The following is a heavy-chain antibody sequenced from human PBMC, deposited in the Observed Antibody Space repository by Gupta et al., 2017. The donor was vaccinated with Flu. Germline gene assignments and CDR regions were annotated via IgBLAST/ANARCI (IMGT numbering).Heavy chain of an antibody. Sequence: QVQLQQWGAGLLKPSETLSLTCAVYGGSFSGYYWSWIRQPPGKGLEWSGESNHSGSTNYNPSLKSRVAISVDTSKNQFSLKLSSVTAADTAVYYCARVRWELLLGYYYYDMDVWGRGTAVTVSS. CDR2: SNHSGST. CDR1: GGSFSGYY. D-gene: IGHD4-23*01. V-gene: IGHV4-34*01. J-gene: IGHJ6*02. CDR3: ARVRWELLLGYYYYDMDV.